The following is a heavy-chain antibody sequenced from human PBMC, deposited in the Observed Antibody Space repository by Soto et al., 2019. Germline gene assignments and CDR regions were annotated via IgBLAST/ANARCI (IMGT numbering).Heavy chain of an antibody. CDR3: ARGQVTWIQLWFWFGY. CDR2: INHSGST. D-gene: IGHD5-18*01. CDR1: GGSFSGYY. J-gene: IGHJ4*02. V-gene: IGHV4-34*01. Sequence: PSETLSLTCAVYGGSFSGYYWSWIRQPPGKGLEWIGEINHSGSTNYNPSLKSRVTISVDTSKNQFSLKLSSVTAADTAVYYCARGQVTWIQLWFWFGYWGQGTLVTVSS.